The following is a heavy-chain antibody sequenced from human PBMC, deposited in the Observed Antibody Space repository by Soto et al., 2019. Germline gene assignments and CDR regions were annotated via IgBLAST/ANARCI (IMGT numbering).Heavy chain of an antibody. CDR3: AKDRRDGDFMHILVVDF. Sequence: QVRLVESGGGVVQPGGSLRLSCATSGFSLSSYAMHWVRQAPGKGLEWVALLSYDETKKYYADSVKGRFTISRDTSKNTLFLQMNNVRVEDTAVYYCAKDRRDGDFMHILVVDFWSQGAHVTVSS. CDR2: LSYDETKK. D-gene: IGHD2-15*01. V-gene: IGHV3-30*18. CDR1: GFSLSSYA. J-gene: IGHJ4*02.